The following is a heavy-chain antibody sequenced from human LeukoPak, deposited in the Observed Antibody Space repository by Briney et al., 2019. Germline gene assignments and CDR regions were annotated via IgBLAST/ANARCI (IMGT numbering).Heavy chain of an antibody. V-gene: IGHV4-38-2*02. D-gene: IGHD3-3*01. Sequence: SETLSLTCTVSGYYISSGYYWSCVRQPPGKGLEWIESIYESGSTYYNPSLKSRVTISVDTSKNQFSLKLSSVTAADTAVYYFARTQNPYDFWRGYYKGGYYFDYWGQGTLVTVSS. J-gene: IGHJ4*02. CDR2: IYESGST. CDR1: GYYISSGYY. CDR3: ARTQNPYDFWRGYYKGGYYFDY.